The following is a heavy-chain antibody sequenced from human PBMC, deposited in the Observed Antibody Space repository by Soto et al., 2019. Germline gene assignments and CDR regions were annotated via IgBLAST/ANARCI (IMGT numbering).Heavy chain of an antibody. D-gene: IGHD5-18*01. J-gene: IGHJ4*02. V-gene: IGHV1-69*01. Sequence: QVHLVQSGAEVKKPGSSVKVSCKLSGGSFREYAMSWVRQAPGQGLEWVGGIIPMFGTPIYAQKFQGRVTITADESTSSAYMELSSLTSEDTAVYYCARDSTAMVTTSFDYWGQETLVTVSS. CDR3: ARDSTAMVTTSFDY. CDR2: IIPMFGTP. CDR1: GGSFREYA.